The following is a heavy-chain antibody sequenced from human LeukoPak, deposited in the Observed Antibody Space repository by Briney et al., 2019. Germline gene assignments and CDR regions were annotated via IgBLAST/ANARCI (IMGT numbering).Heavy chain of an antibody. CDR2: ISSSGSTI. J-gene: IGHJ4*02. CDR3: ARVTVRCSGGSCYPGPADY. V-gene: IGHV3-11*01. CDR1: GFTFSDYY. Sequence: GGSLRLSCAASGFTFSDYYMSWIRQAPGKGLEWVSYISSSGSTIYYADSVKGRFTISRDNAKNLLYLQMNSLRAEDTAVYYCARVTVRCSGGSCYPGPADYWGQGTLVTVSS. D-gene: IGHD2-15*01.